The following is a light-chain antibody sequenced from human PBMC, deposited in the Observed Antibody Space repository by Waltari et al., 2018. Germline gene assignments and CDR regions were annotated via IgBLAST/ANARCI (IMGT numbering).Light chain of an antibody. J-gene: IGKJ2*01. Sequence: EIVMTQSPGTLSVSPGERATLSCRASQSVSSNLAWYQQKHGQAPRLLIHDASTRATGVPARFSGSGSGTEFTLTISSLQSEDFAVYYCQQYNDWPPGYTFGQGTKLEI. CDR1: QSVSSN. V-gene: IGKV3-15*01. CDR3: QQYNDWPPGYT. CDR2: DAS.